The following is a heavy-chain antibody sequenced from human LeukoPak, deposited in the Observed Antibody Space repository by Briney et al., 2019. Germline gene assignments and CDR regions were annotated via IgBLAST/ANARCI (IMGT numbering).Heavy chain of an antibody. D-gene: IGHD6-13*01. CDR1: GYIFTGYY. Sequence: ASVNVSCKASGYIFTGYYIHWARQAPGQGLEWMGWINPKSGDTNYAQKFQGRITMTRDTPISAAYMELSSLTSDDTAVYYCARGYRSSAYISWGQGTLVTVSS. V-gene: IGHV1-2*02. CDR3: ARGYRSSAYIS. CDR2: INPKSGDT. J-gene: IGHJ5*02.